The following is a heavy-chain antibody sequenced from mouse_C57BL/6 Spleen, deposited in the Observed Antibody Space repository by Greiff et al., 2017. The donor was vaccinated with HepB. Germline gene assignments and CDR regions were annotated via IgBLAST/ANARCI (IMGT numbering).Heavy chain of an antibody. CDR1: GFTFSSYG. V-gene: IGHV5-6*01. CDR2: ISSGGSYT. Sequence: EVKLQESGGDLVKPGGSLKLSCAASGFTFSSYGMSWVRQTPDKRLEWVATISSGGSYTYYPDSVKGRFTISRDNAKNTLYLQMSSLKSEDTAMYYCVPDSSGLYYFDYWGQGTTLTVSS. D-gene: IGHD3-2*02. J-gene: IGHJ2*01. CDR3: VPDSSGLYYFDY.